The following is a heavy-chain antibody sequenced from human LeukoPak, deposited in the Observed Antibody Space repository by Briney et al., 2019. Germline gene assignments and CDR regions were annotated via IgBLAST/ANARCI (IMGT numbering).Heavy chain of an antibody. CDR3: AKETRVWSGIWNFDC. CDR1: GFSFSNYG. Sequence: GGSLRLSCLASGFSFSNYGMHWVRQAPGKGLEWVAVIWFDGTNEDYADSVKGRFNISRDNSKKTLYLQMNSLRAEDTAVYYCAKETRVWSGIWNFDCWGQGTLVTVSS. CDR2: IWFDGTNE. J-gene: IGHJ4*02. V-gene: IGHV3-33*06. D-gene: IGHD3-3*01.